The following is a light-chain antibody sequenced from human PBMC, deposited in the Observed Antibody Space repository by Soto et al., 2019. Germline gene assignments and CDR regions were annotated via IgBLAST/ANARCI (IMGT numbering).Light chain of an antibody. CDR2: EVS. CDR3: TSYTSRSTLV. J-gene: IGLJ1*01. Sequence: QSALTQPASVSGSRGQSITISCTGTSTDVGGYNYVCWYQQHPGKAPKLMIYEVSNRPSGVSNRFSGSKSGNTASLSISGLQAEDEADYYCTSYTSRSTLVFGTGTKLTVL. CDR1: STDVGGYNY. V-gene: IGLV2-14*01.